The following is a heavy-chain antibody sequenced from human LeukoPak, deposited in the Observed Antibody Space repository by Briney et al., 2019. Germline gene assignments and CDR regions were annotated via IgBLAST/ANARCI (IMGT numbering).Heavy chain of an antibody. CDR2: IYWNGGST. CDR1: GFTFEDYV. Sequence: GGSLRLSCAASGFTFEDYVMTWVRQSPEKGLEWVSGIYWNGGSTNYADSVKGRFTISRDDAKNSLYLQMNSLRAEDTAFYYCARGNGGDYYYLDDWGQGAQVTVSS. CDR3: ARGNGGDYYYLDD. J-gene: IGHJ4*02. V-gene: IGHV3-20*04. D-gene: IGHD2-21*01.